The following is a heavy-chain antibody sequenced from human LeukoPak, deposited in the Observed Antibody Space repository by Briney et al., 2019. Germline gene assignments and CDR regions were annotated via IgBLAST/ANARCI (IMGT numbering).Heavy chain of an antibody. CDR3: ARGGFAHWVTAVGFDY. Sequence: PGGSLRLSCTASGFTFSGAWMTWVRQAPGKGLEWVSVIYSGGSTYYADSVKGRFTISRDNSKNTLYLQMNSLRAEDTAVYYCARGGFAHWVTAVGFDYWGQGTLVTVSS. V-gene: IGHV3-53*01. J-gene: IGHJ4*02. CDR2: IYSGGST. D-gene: IGHD2-21*02. CDR1: GFTFSGAW.